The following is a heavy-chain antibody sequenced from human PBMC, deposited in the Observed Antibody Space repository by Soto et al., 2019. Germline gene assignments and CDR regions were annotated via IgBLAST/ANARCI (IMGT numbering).Heavy chain of an antibody. D-gene: IGHD2-21*01. CDR1: GGTFSSYA. CDR3: ARGSEADLWRLSSMDV. CDR2: IIPILGTA. Sequence: QVQLVQSGAEVKKPGSSVKVSCKASGGTFSSYAISWVRQAPGQGLEWMGGIIPILGTANYAQKFQGRVTIPXXEXTXXDDRGLSSLRSEDTAVDYCARGSEADLWRLSSMDVWGQGTTVTVSS. V-gene: IGHV1-69*05. J-gene: IGHJ6*02.